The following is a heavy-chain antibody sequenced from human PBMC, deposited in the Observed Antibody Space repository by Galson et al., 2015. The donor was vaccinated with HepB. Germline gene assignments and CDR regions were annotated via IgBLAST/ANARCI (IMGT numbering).Heavy chain of an antibody. J-gene: IGHJ4*02. Sequence: SLRLSCAASGFTFSSYGMHWVRQAPGKGLEWVAFIRYDGSNKYYADSVKGRFTISRDNSKNTLYLQMNSLRAEDTAVYYCAKGPRWFGTLDYWGQGTLVTVSS. V-gene: IGHV3-30*02. CDR1: GFTFSSYG. CDR3: AKGPRWFGTLDY. CDR2: IRYDGSNK. D-gene: IGHD3-10*01.